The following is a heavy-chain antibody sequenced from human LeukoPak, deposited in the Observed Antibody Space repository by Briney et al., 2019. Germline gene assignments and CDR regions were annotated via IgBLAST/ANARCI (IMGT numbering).Heavy chain of an antibody. D-gene: IGHD2-2*01. Sequence: GGSLRLSCAASGFTFSDYYMSWIRQAPGKGLEWVSYISSSGGTIYFADSVKGRFTISRDNAKNSLYLQMNSLRVEDTAVYYCARRMSTSFYFDYWGQGTLVTVSS. CDR2: ISSSGGTI. V-gene: IGHV3-11*04. CDR1: GFTFSDYY. J-gene: IGHJ4*02. CDR3: ARRMSTSFYFDY.